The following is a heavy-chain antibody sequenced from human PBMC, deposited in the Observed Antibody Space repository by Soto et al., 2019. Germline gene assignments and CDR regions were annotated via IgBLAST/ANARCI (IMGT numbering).Heavy chain of an antibody. D-gene: IGHD6-6*01. CDR3: ARDGEHSSSSDLSYGMDV. CDR1: GGTFSSYA. Sequence: SVKVSCKASGGTFSSYAISWVRQAPGQGLEWMGGIIPIFGTANYAQKFQGRVTITADESTSTAYMELSSLRSEDTAVYYCARDGEHSSSSDLSYGMDVWGQGTTVTVSS. J-gene: IGHJ6*02. CDR2: IIPIFGTA. V-gene: IGHV1-69*13.